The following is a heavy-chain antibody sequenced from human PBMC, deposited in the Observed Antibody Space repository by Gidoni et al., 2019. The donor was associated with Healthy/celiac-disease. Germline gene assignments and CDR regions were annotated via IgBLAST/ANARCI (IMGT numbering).Heavy chain of an antibody. D-gene: IGHD3-22*01. Sequence: QVPLVESGGGVVQPGCSLSLSCSASGFTFSIYGMHWVRQAPGKGLEWVAVIWYDGSNKYYADSVKGRFTISRDNSKNTLYLQMNSLRAEDTAVYYCARDESNYYDSSGYFPDAFDIWGQGTMVTVSS. CDR3: ARDESNYYDSSGYFPDAFDI. CDR2: IWYDGSNK. J-gene: IGHJ3*02. V-gene: IGHV3-33*08. CDR1: GFTFSIYG.